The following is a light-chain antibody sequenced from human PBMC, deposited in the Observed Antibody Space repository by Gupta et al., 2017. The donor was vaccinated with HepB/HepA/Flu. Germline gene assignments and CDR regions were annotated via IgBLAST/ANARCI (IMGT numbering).Light chain of an antibody. CDR3: QQRSYWPLT. CDR2: DAS. J-gene: IGKJ4*01. Sequence: EIVLTESRATLSLSPGERATLSCRANQSGNSYLAGYQQKPGQAPRLLIYDASNRATGIPARFSGSGSGTDFTLTISSLEPEDFAVYYCQQRSYWPLTFGGGTKVEIK. CDR1: QSGNSY. V-gene: IGKV3-11*01.